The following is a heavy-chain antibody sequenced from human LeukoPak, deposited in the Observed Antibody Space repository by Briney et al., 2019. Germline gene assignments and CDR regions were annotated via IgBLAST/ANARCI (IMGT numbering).Heavy chain of an antibody. CDR3: ARGLSRYYYDSSGYFDA. V-gene: IGHV1-8*01. CDR1: GYTFTSYD. D-gene: IGHD3-22*01. CDR2: MNPNSGNT. Sequence: ASVKVSCKASGYTFTSYDINWVRQATGQGLEWMGWMNPNSGNTGYAQKFQGRVTMTRNTSISTAYMELSSLRSEDTAVYYCARGLSRYYYDSSGYFDAWGQGTLVTVSS. J-gene: IGHJ5*02.